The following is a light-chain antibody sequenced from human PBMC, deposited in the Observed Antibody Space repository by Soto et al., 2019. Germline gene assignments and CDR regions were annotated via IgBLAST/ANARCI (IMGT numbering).Light chain of an antibody. Sequence: QSVLTQPPSASGSPGQSVTISCTGTKNDIGVYDFVSWYQHHPGKAPRLIIYEVVQRPSGVPDRFSGSKSGNTASLTVSGLQPADDADYFRKSYAGSNTYVFGSGTKVTVL. J-gene: IGLJ1*01. CDR1: KNDIGVYDF. CDR2: EVV. V-gene: IGLV2-8*01. CDR3: KSYAGSNTYV.